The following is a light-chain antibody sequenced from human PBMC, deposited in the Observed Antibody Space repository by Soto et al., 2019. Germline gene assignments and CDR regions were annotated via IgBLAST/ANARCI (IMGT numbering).Light chain of an antibody. CDR3: QHQGT. V-gene: IGKV3-20*01. J-gene: IGKJ2*01. Sequence: EIVLTQSPGTLSLSPGERATLSCRASQYLSSSYLVWYQQKPGQAPRLLIYAASSRATGIPDRFSGSGSATEYTLTISRLEPEDFSVYYCQHQGTFGQGTKLEIK. CDR2: AAS. CDR1: QYLSSSY.